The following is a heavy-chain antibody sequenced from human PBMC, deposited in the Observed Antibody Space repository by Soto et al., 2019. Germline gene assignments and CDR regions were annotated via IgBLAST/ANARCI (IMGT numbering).Heavy chain of an antibody. Sequence: EVQLLESGGGLVQPGGSLRLSCAASGFTFSSYAMSWVRPAQGKGLEWVSAISGSGGSTYYADSVKGRFTISRDNSKTTLSLPMNSLRAEDTAVYYCAKPVPWYFDYCCQGTLVTVSS. CDR1: GFTFSSYA. J-gene: IGHJ4*02. CDR3: AKPVPWYFDY. CDR2: ISGSGGST. V-gene: IGHV3-23*01.